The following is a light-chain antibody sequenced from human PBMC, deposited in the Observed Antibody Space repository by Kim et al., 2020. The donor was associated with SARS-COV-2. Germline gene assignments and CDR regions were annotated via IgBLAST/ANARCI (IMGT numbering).Light chain of an antibody. J-gene: IGKJ4*01. CDR1: QSVSSNY. CDR3: QQYGTSPPLT. CDR2: GAS. V-gene: IGKV3-20*01. Sequence: PGERATLSCRASQSVSSNYLAWYQHKPGQAPRLLIHGASSRATGIPDRFSGSGSGTDFTLTISRREPEDFAVYFCQQYGTSPPLTFGGGTKVDIK.